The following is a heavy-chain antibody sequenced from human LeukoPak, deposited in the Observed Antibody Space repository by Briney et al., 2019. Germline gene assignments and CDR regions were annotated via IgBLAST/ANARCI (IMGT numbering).Heavy chain of an antibody. CDR2: MSYSGST. CDR1: GGSISSSGYY. Sequence: PSQTLSLTCTVSGGSISSSGYYWTWIRQLPGKGLDWIGYMSYSGSTSYNPSLKSRVIISVDTSKNQLSLKLSSVTAADTAVYYCAKEGYNRLDYWGQGTLVTVSS. D-gene: IGHD5-24*01. J-gene: IGHJ4*02. V-gene: IGHV4-31*02. CDR3: AKEGYNRLDY.